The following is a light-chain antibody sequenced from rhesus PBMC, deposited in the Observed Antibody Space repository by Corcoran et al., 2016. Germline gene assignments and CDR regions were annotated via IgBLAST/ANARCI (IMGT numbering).Light chain of an antibody. Sequence: QVILTQSPATLSLSPGDRATLSCRASQSVSTYLAWYQQKPGQAPRLLIYAASRRATGLPDRFSGSGSGKEFTLTSSSLEPEDFAVYFCQKYDYSPFTFGPGTKLDIK. J-gene: IGKJ3*01. CDR1: QSVSTY. V-gene: IGKV3-53*01. CDR3: QKYDYSPFT. CDR2: AAS.